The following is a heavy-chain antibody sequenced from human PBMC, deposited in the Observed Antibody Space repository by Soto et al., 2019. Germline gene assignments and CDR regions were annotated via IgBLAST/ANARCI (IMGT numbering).Heavy chain of an antibody. J-gene: IGHJ4*02. CDR2: IYYSGST. V-gene: IGHV4-31*03. D-gene: IGHD3-22*01. Sequence: SETLSLTCTVSGGSISSGGYYWSWIRQHPXKGLEWIGYIYYSGSTYYNPSLKSRVTISVDTSKNQFSLKLSSVTAADTAVYYCARDRALDYYDSSGYLDYWGQGTRVTVSS. CDR1: GGSISSGGYY. CDR3: ARDRALDYYDSSGYLDY.